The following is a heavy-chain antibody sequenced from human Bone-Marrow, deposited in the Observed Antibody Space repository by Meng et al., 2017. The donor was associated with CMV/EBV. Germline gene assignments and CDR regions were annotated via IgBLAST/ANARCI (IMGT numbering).Heavy chain of an antibody. CDR2: IYYSGST. CDR3: ARARAAFDI. CDR1: GGSISSSSYY. J-gene: IGHJ3*02. V-gene: IGHV4-39*07. Sequence: SETLSLTCTVSGGSISSSSYYWGWIRQPPGKGLEWIGSIYYSGSTYYNPSLKSRVTISVDTSKNQFSLKLSSVTAPDTAVYYCARARAAFDIWGQGTMVTVSS.